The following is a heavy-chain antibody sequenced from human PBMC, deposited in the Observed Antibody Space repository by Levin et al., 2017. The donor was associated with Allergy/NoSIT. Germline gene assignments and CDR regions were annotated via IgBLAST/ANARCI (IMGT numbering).Heavy chain of an antibody. CDR1: GYTFTSYG. CDR3: ARDPYDLLTAYYDSSGYYSAEYFQH. Sequence: GASVKVSCKASGYTFTSYGISWVRQAPGQGLEWMGWISAYNGNTNYAQKLQGRVTMTTDTSTSTAYMELRSLRSDDTAVYYCARDPYDLLTAYYDSSGYYSAEYFQHWGQGTLVTVSS. D-gene: IGHD3-22*01. J-gene: IGHJ1*01. V-gene: IGHV1-18*01. CDR2: ISAYNGNT.